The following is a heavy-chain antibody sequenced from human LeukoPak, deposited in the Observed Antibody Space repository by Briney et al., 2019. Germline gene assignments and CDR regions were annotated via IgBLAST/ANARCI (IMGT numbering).Heavy chain of an antibody. Sequence: GRSLRLSCAASGFTFNSYWMHWVRQAPGKGLVWVSRINSDGSSTSYADAVKGRFTISRDNAKNTAYLQMNSLRAEDTAVYYCARVQGHPPNGLDIWGQGTMVTVSS. CDR1: GFTFNSYW. CDR3: ARVQGHPPNGLDI. V-gene: IGHV3-74*01. D-gene: IGHD2-8*01. J-gene: IGHJ3*02. CDR2: INSDGSST.